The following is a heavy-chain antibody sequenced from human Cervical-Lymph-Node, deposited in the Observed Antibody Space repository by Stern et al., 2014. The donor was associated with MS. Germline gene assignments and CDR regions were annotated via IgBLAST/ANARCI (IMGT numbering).Heavy chain of an antibody. V-gene: IGHV1-3*04. Sequence: QVQLVQSGAEVKKPGASVKVSCKASGYPFTAFGVQWVRQAPGQGLEWMGWINTGNGNTKSSPNFQGRVTITRDTSATTVYMELNSLRSEDTAVYYCAQSNGGACDSWGQGTLVIVSS. CDR3: AQSNGGACDS. CDR2: INTGNGNT. CDR1: GYPFTAFG. D-gene: IGHD2-8*01. J-gene: IGHJ5*01.